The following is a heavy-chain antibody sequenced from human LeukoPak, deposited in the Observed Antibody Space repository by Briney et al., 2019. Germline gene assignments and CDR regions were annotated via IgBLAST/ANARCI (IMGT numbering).Heavy chain of an antibody. V-gene: IGHV1-18*01. CDR2: ISAYNGNT. D-gene: IGHD2-2*01. J-gene: IGHJ5*02. Sequence: ASVKVSCKASGYTFTSYGITWVRQAPGQGLEWMGWISAYNGNTNYAQKLQGRVTMTTDTSTSTAYMELRSLRSDDTAVYYCARVVVVVPGGEGWFDPWGQGTLVTVSS. CDR3: ARVVVVVPGGEGWFDP. CDR1: GYTFTSYG.